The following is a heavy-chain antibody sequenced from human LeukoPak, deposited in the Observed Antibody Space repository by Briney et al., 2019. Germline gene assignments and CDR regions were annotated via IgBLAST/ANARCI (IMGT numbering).Heavy chain of an antibody. D-gene: IGHD6-13*01. Sequence: PGGSLRLSCAASGFTFSSYWMSWVRQAPGKGLEWVANIKKDGSEKYYVDSVKGRFTISRDNAKTSLYLQMNSLRAEDTAVYYCARDQSIAAAGPYFDYWGQGTLVTVSS. CDR2: IKKDGSEK. J-gene: IGHJ4*02. V-gene: IGHV3-7*01. CDR3: ARDQSIAAAGPYFDY. CDR1: GFTFSSYW.